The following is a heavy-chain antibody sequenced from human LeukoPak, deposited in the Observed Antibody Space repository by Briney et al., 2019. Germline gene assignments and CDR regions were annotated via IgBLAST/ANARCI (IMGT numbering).Heavy chain of an antibody. V-gene: IGHV3-23*01. J-gene: IGHJ4*02. CDR3: AKFSSYYDSSGYWGY. Sequence: GGSLRLSCAASGFTFSRYAMSWVRQAPGKGLEWVSAISGSGGSTYYADSVKGRFTISRDNSKNTLYLQMNSLRAEDTAVYYCAKFSSYYDSSGYWGYWGQGTLVTVSS. D-gene: IGHD3-22*01. CDR1: GFTFSRYA. CDR2: ISGSGGST.